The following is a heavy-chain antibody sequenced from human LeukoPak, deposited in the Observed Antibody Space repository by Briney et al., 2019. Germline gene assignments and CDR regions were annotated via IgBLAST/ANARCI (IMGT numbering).Heavy chain of an antibody. CDR3: ARVYDILTGADFDY. D-gene: IGHD3-9*01. CDR1: GGSVSTSSYD. J-gene: IGHJ4*02. V-gene: IGHV4-39*02. Sequence: SETLSLTCTVFGGSVSTSSYDWGWIRQPPGKGLEWIGSIYYNGETYYNPSLKSRVTMSVDTSKNHFSLKLSSVTAADTAVYYCARVYDILTGADFDYWGQGTLVTVSS. CDR2: IYYNGET.